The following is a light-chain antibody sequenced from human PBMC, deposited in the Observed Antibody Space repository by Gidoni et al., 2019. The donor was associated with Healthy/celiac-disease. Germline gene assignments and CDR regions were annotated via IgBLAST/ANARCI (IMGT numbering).Light chain of an antibody. CDR2: AAS. V-gene: IGKV1-9*01. CDR1: QGTSSY. Sequence: EIKLTQSHSFLSASVGDRVTITCRASQGTSSYLAWYQQKPGKAPKLLIYAASTLQSGVPSRFSGSGSGTEFTLTISSLQPEDFATYYCQQLNSYPRDTFGQGTKLEIK. CDR3: QQLNSYPRDT. J-gene: IGKJ2*01.